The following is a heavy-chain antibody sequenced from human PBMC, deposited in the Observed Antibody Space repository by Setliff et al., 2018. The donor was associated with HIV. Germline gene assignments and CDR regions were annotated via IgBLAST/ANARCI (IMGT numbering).Heavy chain of an antibody. CDR1: GFIFSSYA. CDR2: ISGRDGRT. J-gene: IGHJ4*02. V-gene: IGHV3-23*01. CDR3: AKDRYYDSSGSPFDY. D-gene: IGHD3-22*01. Sequence: PGGSLRLSCAASGFIFSSYAMSWVRQAPGKGLEWVSTISGRDGRTYYADSVKGRFTISRDSSKNTLYLQMNSLRAEDTAVYYCAKDRYYDSSGSPFDYWGQGTLVTVSS.